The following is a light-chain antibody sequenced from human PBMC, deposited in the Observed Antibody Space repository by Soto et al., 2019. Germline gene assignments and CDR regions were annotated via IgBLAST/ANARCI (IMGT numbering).Light chain of an antibody. CDR1: QSVDTY. Sequence: EIVLTQSPATLSLSPGERATLSCRASQSVDTYLAWYQQKPGQAPRLLIYDTSNRVTGIPARFSAKGSGTDFTFTISGLEADDFAVYYCQQRSNWPLTFGGGIKVEI. J-gene: IGKJ4*01. CDR2: DTS. V-gene: IGKV3-11*01. CDR3: QQRSNWPLT.